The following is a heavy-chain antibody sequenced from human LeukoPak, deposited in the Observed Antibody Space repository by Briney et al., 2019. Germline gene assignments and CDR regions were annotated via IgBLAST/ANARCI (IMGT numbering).Heavy chain of an antibody. CDR1: GFTFSSYA. CDR3: AKARSTVTTTGGGFDY. D-gene: IGHD4-17*01. CDR2: ISYDGSNK. J-gene: IGHJ4*02. V-gene: IGHV3-30*04. Sequence: GGSLRLSCAASGFTFSSYAMHWVRQAPGKGLEWVAVISYDGSNKYYADSVKGRFTISRDNSKNTLYLQMNSLRAEDTAVYYCAKARSTVTTTGGGFDYWGQGTLVTVSS.